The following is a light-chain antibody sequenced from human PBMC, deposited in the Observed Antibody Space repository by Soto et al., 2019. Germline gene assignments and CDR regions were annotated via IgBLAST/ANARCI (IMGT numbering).Light chain of an antibody. V-gene: IGKV1-33*01. CDR1: QSISSW. Sequence: DIQMTQSPSTLSASVGARVTITCRASQSISSWLAWYQQKPGKAPKLLIYDASNLETGVPSRFSGSGSVRDFTFIISSLQPEDIATYYCQQYDNLRLTFGGGTKVDIK. J-gene: IGKJ4*01. CDR2: DAS. CDR3: QQYDNLRLT.